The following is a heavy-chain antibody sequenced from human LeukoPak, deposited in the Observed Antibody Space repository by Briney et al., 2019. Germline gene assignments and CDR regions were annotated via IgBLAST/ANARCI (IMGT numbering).Heavy chain of an antibody. CDR2: MKEDGSDI. J-gene: IGHJ4*02. CDR1: GFGFSSYT. D-gene: IGHD3-9*01. V-gene: IGHV3-7*01. Sequence: GGSLRLSCVASGFGFSSYTMSWVRQAPGKGLEWVAKMKEDGSDIHYVDSVKGRFTICRDNAKNLLCLQMSSLRVEDTAVYYCARGGARYLDSWGQGILVTVSS. CDR3: ARGGARYLDS.